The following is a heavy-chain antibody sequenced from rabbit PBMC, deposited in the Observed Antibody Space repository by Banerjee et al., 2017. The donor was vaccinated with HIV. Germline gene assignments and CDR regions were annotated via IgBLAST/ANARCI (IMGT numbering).Heavy chain of an antibody. J-gene: IGHJ4*01. CDR1: GFSFSSSYW. V-gene: IGHV1S40*01. CDR2: IYAGSSGST. CDR3: ARGYGDATDYFHL. D-gene: IGHD6-1*01. Sequence: QSLEESGGDLVKPGASLTLTCTASGFSFSSSYWICWVRQAPGKGLEWIACIYAGSSGSTYYASWAKGRFTISKTSSTTVTLQMTSLTAADTATYFCARGYGDATDYFHLWGPGTLVTVS.